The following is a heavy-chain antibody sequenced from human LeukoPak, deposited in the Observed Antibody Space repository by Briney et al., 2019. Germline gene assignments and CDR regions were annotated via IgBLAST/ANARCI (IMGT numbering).Heavy chain of an antibody. J-gene: IGHJ4*02. CDR3: AREHGYSSGWYVV. CDR2: ISYDGSNK. V-gene: IGHV3-30*14. CDR1: GFTFSSYA. Sequence: PGGSLRLSCAASGFTFSSYAMHWVRQAPGKGLEWVAVISYDGSNKYYADSVKGRFTISRDNSKNTLYLQMNSLRAEDTAVYYCAREHGYSSGWYVVWGQGTLVTVSS. D-gene: IGHD6-19*01.